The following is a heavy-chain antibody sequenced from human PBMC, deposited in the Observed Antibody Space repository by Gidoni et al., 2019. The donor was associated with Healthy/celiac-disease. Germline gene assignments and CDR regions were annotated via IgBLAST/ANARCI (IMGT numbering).Heavy chain of an antibody. Sequence: QVQLVESGGGVVQPGRSLRRACAASGFTFSSYGMHWVRQAPGKGLEWVAVIWYDGSNKYYADSVKGRFTISRDNSKNTLYLQMNSLRAEDTAVYYCARGGCSGGSCYLDYYYGMDVWGQGTTVTVSS. D-gene: IGHD2-15*01. CDR1: GFTFSSYG. V-gene: IGHV3-33*01. CDR3: ARGGCSGGSCYLDYYYGMDV. J-gene: IGHJ6*02. CDR2: IWYDGSNK.